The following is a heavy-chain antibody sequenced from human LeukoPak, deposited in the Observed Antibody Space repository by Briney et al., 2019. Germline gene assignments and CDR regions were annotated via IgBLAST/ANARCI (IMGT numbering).Heavy chain of an antibody. J-gene: IGHJ4*02. CDR1: GGSFSGYY. CDR2: INHSGST. Sequence: SETLSLTCAVYGGSFSGYYWSWIRQPPGKELEWIGEINHSGSTNYNPSLKSRVTISVDTSKNQFSLKLSSVTAADTAVYYCARESSGWLIWGQGTLVTVSS. D-gene: IGHD6-19*01. V-gene: IGHV4-34*01. CDR3: ARESSGWLI.